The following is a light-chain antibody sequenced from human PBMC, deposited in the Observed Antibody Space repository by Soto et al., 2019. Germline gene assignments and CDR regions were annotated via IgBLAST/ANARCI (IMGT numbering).Light chain of an antibody. V-gene: IGLV2-14*01. Sequence: QSVLTQPAFVSGSPGQSITISCTVTSSDVGGYSYVSWYQHPPGKAPKLMISEVSNRPSGVSNRFSGSKSGNTASLTISGLQAEDEADYYCSSYTSTSTRVFGTGTKVTVL. CDR3: SSYTSTSTRV. CDR1: SSDVGGYSY. CDR2: EVS. J-gene: IGLJ1*01.